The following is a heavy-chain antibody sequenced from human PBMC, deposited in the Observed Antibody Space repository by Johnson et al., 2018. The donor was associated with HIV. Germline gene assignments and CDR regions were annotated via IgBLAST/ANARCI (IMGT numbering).Heavy chain of an antibody. CDR3: ARPADYGDYSRDAFDI. Sequence: VQLVESGGGVVQPGGSLRLSCAASGFTFSSYGMHWVRQAPGKGLEWVAFIRYDGSNKYYADSVKGRFTISRDNSKNTLYLQMHSLRTEDTAVYYCARPADYGDYSRDAFDIWGQGTMVTVSS. CDR1: GFTFSSYG. D-gene: IGHD4-17*01. CDR2: IRYDGSNK. V-gene: IGHV3-30*02. J-gene: IGHJ3*02.